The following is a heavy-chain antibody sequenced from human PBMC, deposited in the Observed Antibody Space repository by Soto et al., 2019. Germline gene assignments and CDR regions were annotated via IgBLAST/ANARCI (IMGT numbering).Heavy chain of an antibody. Sequence: PGESQKISRKASGYSFTTYWIGWVRQMPGKGLERMGIIYAGDSDTRYSPSFQGQVTISADKAISTAYFQWSSLKASDAAMYYCSRHKRISDRQNYLDYWAQGSQVTVSS. J-gene: IGHJ4*02. CDR1: GYSFTTYW. CDR2: IYAGDSDT. V-gene: IGHV5-51*01. D-gene: IGHD6-6*01. CDR3: SRHKRISDRQNYLDY.